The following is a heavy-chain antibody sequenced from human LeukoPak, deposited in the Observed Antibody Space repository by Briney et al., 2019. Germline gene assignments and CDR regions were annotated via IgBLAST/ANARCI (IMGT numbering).Heavy chain of an antibody. CDR2: IRSDGSNK. V-gene: IGHV3-30*02. CDR3: AKGHILRGQKEYYFDY. CDR1: GFTFGSYG. J-gene: IGHJ4*02. Sequence: GGSLRLSCAASGFTFGSYGMHWVRQAPGKGLEWVTFIRSDGSNKYYADSVKGRFTISRDNSKNTLYLQMNSLRAEDTAVYYCAKGHILRGQKEYYFDYWGQGALVTVSS. D-gene: IGHD3-10*01.